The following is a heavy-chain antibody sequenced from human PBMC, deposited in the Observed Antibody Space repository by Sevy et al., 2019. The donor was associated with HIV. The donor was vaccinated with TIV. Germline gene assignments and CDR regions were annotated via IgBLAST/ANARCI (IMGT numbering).Heavy chain of an antibody. CDR3: ALQAYGDYVGYFEP. CDR1: GGSLNSGSYY. CDR2: ISYSGSS. D-gene: IGHD4-17*01. J-gene: IGHJ5*02. V-gene: IGHV4-61*01. Sequence: SETLSLTCTVSGGSLNSGSYYWSWIRQRPGKGLEWIGYISYSGSSNYNYSLKSRVTISVHTSNNQFYLKLSSVTAAHTAIYSSALQAYGDYVGYFEPWGQGTLVTVSS.